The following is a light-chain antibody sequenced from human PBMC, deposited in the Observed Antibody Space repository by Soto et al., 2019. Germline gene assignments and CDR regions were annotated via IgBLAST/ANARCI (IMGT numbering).Light chain of an antibody. CDR1: QSVSSR. CDR2: GAS. CDR3: QQYNGRPTYT. Sequence: EIVMTQSPATLSVSPGERVTLSCRASQSVSSRLAWYQHKPGHAPRLLIYGASTRATGIPARFSGSGSGTEFTLTISSLQSEDFAVYYCQQYNGRPTYTFGQGTKLEVK. V-gene: IGKV3-15*01. J-gene: IGKJ2*01.